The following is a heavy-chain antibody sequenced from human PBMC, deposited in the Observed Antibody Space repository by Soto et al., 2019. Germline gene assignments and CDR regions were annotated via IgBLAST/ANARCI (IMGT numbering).Heavy chain of an antibody. D-gene: IGHD3-22*01. V-gene: IGHV1-18*04. Sequence: WASVKVSCKASGYTFTSYGISWVRQAPVQGLEWMGWISAYNGNTNYAQKLQGRVTMTTDTSTSTAYMELRSLRSDDTAVYYCARDQPSLNYYDSSGYASDIWGQCTMVTV. CDR3: ARDQPSLNYYDSSGYASDI. CDR1: GYTFTSYG. J-gene: IGHJ3*02. CDR2: ISAYNGNT.